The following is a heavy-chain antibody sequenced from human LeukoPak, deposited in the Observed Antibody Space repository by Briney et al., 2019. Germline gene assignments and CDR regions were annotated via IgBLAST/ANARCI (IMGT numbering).Heavy chain of an antibody. D-gene: IGHD3/OR15-3a*01. J-gene: IGHJ6*03. Sequence: GGSLRLSCAASGFTFSSYAMSWVRQAPGKGLEWVSAINGSGGRIYYADSVKGRFTISRDNAKNSVSLQMNSLRAEDTAVYFCARPTWTNYMDVWGKGTAVTISS. CDR1: GFTFSSYA. CDR3: ARPTWTNYMDV. V-gene: IGHV3-23*01. CDR2: INGSGGRI.